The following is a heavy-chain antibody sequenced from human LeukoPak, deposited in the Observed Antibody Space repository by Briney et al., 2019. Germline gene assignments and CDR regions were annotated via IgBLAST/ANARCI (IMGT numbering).Heavy chain of an antibody. Sequence: GRSLRLSCAASGFTVSINYMSWVRQAPGKGLEWVSVIYSGGNTYYADSVKGRFTISRDNSKNTVYLQMNSLRAEDTAVYYCARGETSSYDYWGQGTLVTVSS. CDR2: IYSGGNT. J-gene: IGHJ4*02. V-gene: IGHV3-53*01. CDR3: ARGETSSYDY. CDR1: GFTVSINY. D-gene: IGHD2-2*01.